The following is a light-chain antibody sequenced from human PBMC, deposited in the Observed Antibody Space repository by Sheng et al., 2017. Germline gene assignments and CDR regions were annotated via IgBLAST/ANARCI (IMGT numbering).Light chain of an antibody. V-gene: IGKV1-13*02. CDR2: DAS. J-gene: IGKJ4*01. CDR3: QQFNSNSQRFT. Sequence: LTQSPPSLSASVGDRVTITCRASQGPRRALAWYQQKPGKAPRLLIFDASSLESGVPSRFSGSASGTDFTLTITSLQPEDFATYYCQQFNSNSQRFTFGGGTKVEIK. CDR1: QGPRRA.